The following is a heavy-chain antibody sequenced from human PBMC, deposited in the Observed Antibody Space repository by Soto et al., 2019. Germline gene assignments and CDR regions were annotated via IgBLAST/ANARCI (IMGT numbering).Heavy chain of an antibody. CDR1: GFTFSDHY. V-gene: IGHV3-72*01. Sequence: EVQLVESGGGLVQPGGSLRLSCAASGFTFSDHYMDWVRQAPGKGLEWVGRTRNKANSYTTEYAASVKGRFTISRDDSKNSLYLKINSLKADDTAVYYCPRATGVYCSAGSCYSAVDHWGQGTLVTVSS. D-gene: IGHD2-15*01. CDR2: TRNKANSYTT. J-gene: IGHJ4*02. CDR3: PRATGVYCSAGSCYSAVDH.